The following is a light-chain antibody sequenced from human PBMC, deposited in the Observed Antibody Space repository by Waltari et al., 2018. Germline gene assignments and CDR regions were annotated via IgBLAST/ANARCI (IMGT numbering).Light chain of an antibody. Sequence: QSALTQPASVSGSPGQSITISCPGTSSDVGGYNYASWYQQHPGKAPKLMIDEVSNRPSGVSNRFSGSKSGNTASLTISGLQAEDEADYYCSSYTSSSTWVFGGGTKLTVL. V-gene: IGLV2-14*01. CDR1: SSDVGGYNY. J-gene: IGLJ3*02. CDR3: SSYTSSSTWV. CDR2: EVS.